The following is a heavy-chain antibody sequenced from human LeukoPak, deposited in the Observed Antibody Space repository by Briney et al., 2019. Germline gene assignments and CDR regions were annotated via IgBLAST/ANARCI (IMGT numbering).Heavy chain of an antibody. CDR1: GFTFSSYA. J-gene: IGHJ4*02. D-gene: IGHD2-2*01. CDR2: MGATGVST. CDR3: ANLRVPASRNFDY. V-gene: IGHV3-23*01. Sequence: GGSLRLSCAGSGFTFSSYAMSWVRQAPGQGLEWVSTMGATGVSTYYADSVKGRFTISRDNSKNTLYLQMNSLRAEDTAVYYCANLRVPASRNFDYWGQGTLVTVSS.